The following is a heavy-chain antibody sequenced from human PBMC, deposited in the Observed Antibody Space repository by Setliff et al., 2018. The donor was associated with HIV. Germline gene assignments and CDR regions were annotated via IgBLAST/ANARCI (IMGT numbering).Heavy chain of an antibody. CDR3: ARVRRNYDILTGWDWFDP. D-gene: IGHD3-9*01. CDR2: ITPYNGHT. Sequence: ASVKVSCKASGYTFTSYTLHWVRQVPGQGLEWMGWITPYNGHTNYTQKLQGRVTMTTDTSTSTAYMELRSLRSDDTAVYYCARVRRNYDILTGWDWFDPWGQGTLVTVSS. V-gene: IGHV1-18*01. CDR1: GYTFTSYT. J-gene: IGHJ5*02.